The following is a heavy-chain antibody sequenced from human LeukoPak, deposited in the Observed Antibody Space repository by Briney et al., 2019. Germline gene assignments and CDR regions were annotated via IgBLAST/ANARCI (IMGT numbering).Heavy chain of an antibody. CDR3: ARVDLASDWPDY. D-gene: IGHD3-9*01. J-gene: IGHJ4*02. CDR1: GDSINNYY. CDR2: IYYSGST. Sequence: SETLSLTCIVSGDSINNYYWSWIRQPPGKGLEWIGYIYYSGSTSYNPSLRSRVTISVDTSKNQFSLKLRSVTAADTAIYYCARVDLASDWPDYCGQGTLVTVSS. V-gene: IGHV4-59*08.